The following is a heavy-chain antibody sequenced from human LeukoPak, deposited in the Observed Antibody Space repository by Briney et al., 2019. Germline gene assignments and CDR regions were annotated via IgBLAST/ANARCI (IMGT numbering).Heavy chain of an antibody. CDR3: ARDLQLGDYYYGMDV. J-gene: IGHJ6*02. CDR1: GGTFSSYA. Sequence: ASVKVSCKASGGTFSSYAISWVRQAPGQGLEWMGRIIPILGIANYAQKFQGRVTITADKSTSTAYMELSSLRSEDTAVYYCARDLQLGDYYYGMDVWGQGTTVTVSS. CDR2: IIPILGIA. D-gene: IGHD5-18*01. V-gene: IGHV1-69*04.